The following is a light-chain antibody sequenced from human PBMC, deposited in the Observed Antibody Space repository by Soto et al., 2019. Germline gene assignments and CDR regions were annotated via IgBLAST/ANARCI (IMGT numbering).Light chain of an antibody. V-gene: IGKV3-11*01. Sequence: ELVLTHSPATLSLSPGERATLSCRASQSVSSYLAWYQQKPGQAPRLLIYDASNRATGIPARFSGSGSGTDFTLTISSLEPEDFAVYYCQQRSNWPPITFGQGTRLE. J-gene: IGKJ5*01. CDR1: QSVSSY. CDR2: DAS. CDR3: QQRSNWPPIT.